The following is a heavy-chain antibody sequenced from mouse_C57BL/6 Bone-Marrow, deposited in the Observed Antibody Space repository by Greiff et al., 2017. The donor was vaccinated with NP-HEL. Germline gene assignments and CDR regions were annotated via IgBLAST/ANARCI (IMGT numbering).Heavy chain of an antibody. CDR2: ISYDGSN. CDR3: ARVGYYYGSSWGY. Sequence: VQLKESGPGLVKPSQSLSLTCSVTGYSITSGYYWNWIRQFPGNKLEWMGYISYDGSNNYNPSLKNRISITRDTSKNQFFLKLNSVTTEDTATYYCARVGYYYGSSWGYWGQGTTLTVSS. J-gene: IGHJ2*01. D-gene: IGHD1-1*01. CDR1: GYSITSGYY. V-gene: IGHV3-6*01.